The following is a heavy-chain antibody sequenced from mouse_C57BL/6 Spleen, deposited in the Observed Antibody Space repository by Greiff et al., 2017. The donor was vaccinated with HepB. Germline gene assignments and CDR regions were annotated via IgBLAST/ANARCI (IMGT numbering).Heavy chain of an antibody. V-gene: IGHV1-69*01. D-gene: IGHD3-2*02. Sequence: QVQLQQPGAELVMPGASVKLSCKASGYTFTSYWMHWVQQRPGQGREWIGEIDPSDSYTNYNQKFKGKSTLTVDKSSSTAYMQLSSLTSEDSAVYYCARKLSTSDAMDYWGQGTSVTVSS. CDR1: GYTFTSYW. CDR3: ARKLSTSDAMDY. J-gene: IGHJ4*01. CDR2: IDPSDSYT.